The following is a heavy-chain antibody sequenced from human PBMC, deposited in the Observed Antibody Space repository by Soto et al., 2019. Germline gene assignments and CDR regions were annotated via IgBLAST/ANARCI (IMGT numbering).Heavy chain of an antibody. J-gene: IGHJ4*02. V-gene: IGHV4-34*01. Sequence: PSETLSLTCTVSGGSFSGYFWTWIRQPPGKGLEWLAEINRSGITNYNPSVESRVSMSVDTSKNQFSLRLYSVTAADTAVYYCVRGPYNYNPRYFDYWGQGTLVTVSS. D-gene: IGHD1-20*01. CDR2: INRSGIT. CDR1: GGSFSGYF. CDR3: VRGPYNYNPRYFDY.